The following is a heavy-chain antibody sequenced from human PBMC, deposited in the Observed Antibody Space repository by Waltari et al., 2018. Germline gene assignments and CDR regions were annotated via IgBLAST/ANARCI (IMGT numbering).Heavy chain of an antibody. Sequence: EVQLVESGGGLVQPGGSLRLSCAASGFTFSSYSMNWVRQAPGKGLEWVSYISSSSSTIYYADSVKGRFTISRDNAKNSLYLQMNSLRAEDTAMYYCARGYYDFWSGYFYYYYGMDVWGQGTTVTVSS. J-gene: IGHJ6*02. V-gene: IGHV3-48*04. CDR2: ISSSSSTI. CDR3: ARGYYDFWSGYFYYYYGMDV. D-gene: IGHD3-3*01. CDR1: GFTFSSYS.